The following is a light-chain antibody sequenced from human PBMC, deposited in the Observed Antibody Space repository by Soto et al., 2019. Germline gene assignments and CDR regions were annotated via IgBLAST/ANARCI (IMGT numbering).Light chain of an antibody. CDR2: EVT. J-gene: IGLJ1*01. V-gene: IGLV2-14*03. Sequence: QSALTQPDSVSGSPGQSITISCTGTSXDVGGYNYVSWYQQHPGKVPKLILYEVTNRPSGISDRFSGSKSGNTASLTISGLQSDDEADYYCFSYTSSSTYVFGIGTKV. CDR3: FSYTSSSTYV. CDR1: SXDVGGYNY.